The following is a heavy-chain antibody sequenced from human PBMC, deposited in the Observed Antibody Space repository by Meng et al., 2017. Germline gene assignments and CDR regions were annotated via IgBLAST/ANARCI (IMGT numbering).Heavy chain of an antibody. CDR2: INPNSGGT. D-gene: IGHD3-22*01. V-gene: IGHV1-2*06. J-gene: IGHJ5*02. Sequence: VESGAEVKKPGDPVKVSCKASGSTFPDYWLHWVRRAPGQGLEWMGRINPNSGGTNYAQKFQGRVTMTRDTSISTAYMELSRLRSDDTAVYYCARALIVVANWFDPWGQGTLVTVSS. CDR3: ARALIVVANWFDP. CDR1: GSTFPDYW.